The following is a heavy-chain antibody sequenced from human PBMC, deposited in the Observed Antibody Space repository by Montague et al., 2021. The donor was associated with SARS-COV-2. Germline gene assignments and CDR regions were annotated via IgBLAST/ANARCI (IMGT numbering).Heavy chain of an antibody. D-gene: IGHD2-2*01. CDR1: GGSISSYY. Sequence: SETLSLTCTVSGGSISSYYWSWIRQPPGKRLEWIGYMYYSGSTNYNPSLKSRLTISVDTSKNRFSLKLSSVTAADTAMYYCARARVVVPTTRNWFDPWGQGTLVTVSS. CDR3: ARARVVVPTTRNWFDP. V-gene: IGHV4-59*12. J-gene: IGHJ5*02. CDR2: MYYSGST.